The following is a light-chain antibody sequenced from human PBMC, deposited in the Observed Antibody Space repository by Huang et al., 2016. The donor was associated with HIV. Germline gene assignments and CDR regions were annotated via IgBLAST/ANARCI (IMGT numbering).Light chain of an antibody. CDR2: GGS. CDR1: QSVNSN. J-gene: IGKJ2*01. Sequence: EIEMTQSPATLSVSPGERATLSCRASQSVNSNLAWYQQKPGQAPRLLIFGGSTRATGIPARCSGSGSGTEFTLTISSLQSEDFAVYYCQHYNNWPYTFGQGAKVEI. CDR3: QHYNNWPYT. V-gene: IGKV3-15*01.